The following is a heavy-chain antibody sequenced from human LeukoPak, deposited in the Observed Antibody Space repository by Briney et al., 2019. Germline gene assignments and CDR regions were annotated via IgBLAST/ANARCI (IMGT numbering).Heavy chain of an antibody. J-gene: IGHJ3*02. Sequence: SETLSLTCTVSGGSISSYYWSWIRQPPGKGLEWIGYIYYSGSTNYNPSLKSRVTISVDTSKNQFSLKLSSVTAADTAGYYCARANRNGYPGAFDIWGQGTMVTVSS. CDR2: IYYSGST. V-gene: IGHV4-59*01. CDR3: ARANRNGYPGAFDI. CDR1: GGSISSYY. D-gene: IGHD5-18*01.